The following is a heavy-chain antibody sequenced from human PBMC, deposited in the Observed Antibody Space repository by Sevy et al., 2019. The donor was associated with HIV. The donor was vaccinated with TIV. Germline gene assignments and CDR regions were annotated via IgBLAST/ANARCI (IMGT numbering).Heavy chain of an antibody. V-gene: IGHV3-21*06. J-gene: IGHJ6*02. CDR1: GFTFSSYS. D-gene: IGHD4-17*01. CDR2: ISSSSSYI. Sequence: GGSLRLSCAASGFTFSSYSMNWVRQAPGKGLEWVSSISSSSSYIYYADSVKGRFTISRDNAKNSLYLQMNSLRSEDTAVYYCARDALTTVDYYYYGMDVWGQGTTVTVSS. CDR3: ARDALTTVDYYYYGMDV.